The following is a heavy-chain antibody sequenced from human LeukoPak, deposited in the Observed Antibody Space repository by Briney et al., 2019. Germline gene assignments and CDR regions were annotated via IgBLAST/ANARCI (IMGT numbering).Heavy chain of an antibody. CDR2: IYPGDSDT. D-gene: IGHD3-9*01. J-gene: IGHJ4*02. CDR3: ARLPFDILTGYYFDY. CDR1: GYSFTSYW. Sequence: GESLKISCQGSGYSFTSYWIGWVRQMPGKGLEWMGIIYPGDSDTRYSPSFQGQVTISADKSISTAYLQWSSLKASDTAMYYCARLPFDILTGYYFDYWGQGTLVTVSS. V-gene: IGHV5-51*01.